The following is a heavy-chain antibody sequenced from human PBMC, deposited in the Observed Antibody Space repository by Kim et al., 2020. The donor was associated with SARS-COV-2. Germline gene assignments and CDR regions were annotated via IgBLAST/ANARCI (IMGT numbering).Heavy chain of an antibody. CDR1: GDSVSSSSAS. CDR3: VRDFFD. CDR2: TYYRSRWFY. V-gene: IGHV6-1*01. J-gene: IGHJ3*01. Sequence: SQTLSLTCAISGDSVSSSSASWNWIRQSPSRCLEWLGGTYYRSRWFYNYAASARSRLTISPDTSKNHVSLLLNSVTPEDTAMYYCVRDFFD.